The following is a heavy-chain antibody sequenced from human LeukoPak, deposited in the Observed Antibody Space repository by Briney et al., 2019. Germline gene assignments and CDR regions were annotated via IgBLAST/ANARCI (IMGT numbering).Heavy chain of an antibody. Sequence: GGSLRLSCAASGFTVSSNYMSWVRQAPGKGLEWVSVIYSGGSTYYADSVKGRFTISRDNSKNTLYLQMNSLRAEDTAVYYCARNDDSQNFDYWAREPWSPSPQ. CDR2: IYSGGST. CDR3: ARNDDSQNFDY. J-gene: IGHJ4*02. D-gene: IGHD3-22*01. CDR1: GFTVSSNY. V-gene: IGHV3-53*01.